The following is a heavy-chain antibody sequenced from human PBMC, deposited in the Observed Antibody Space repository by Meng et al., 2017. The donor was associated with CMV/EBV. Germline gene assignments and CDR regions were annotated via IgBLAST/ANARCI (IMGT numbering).Heavy chain of an antibody. D-gene: IGHD7-27*01. Sequence: GGSLRLSCAASGFTFSDYYMSWIRQAPGKGLEWVSYISSSGSTIYYADSVKGRFTISRDNAKNSLYPQMNSLRAEDTAVYYCARFSSNWGRGNYYYYGMDVWGQGTTVTVSS. V-gene: IGHV3-11*01. J-gene: IGHJ6*02. CDR1: GFTFSDYY. CDR3: ARFSSNWGRGNYYYYGMDV. CDR2: ISSSGSTI.